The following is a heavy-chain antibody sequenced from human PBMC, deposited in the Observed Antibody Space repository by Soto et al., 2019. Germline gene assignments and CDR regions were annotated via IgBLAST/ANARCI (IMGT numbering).Heavy chain of an antibody. Sequence: SETLSLTYTVSGGSISSNSYYWDWIRQPPGKGLEWIGSLFYSGATYHNPSLQSRVTISVDTSKNQFSLHLSSVTAADTAVYYCARHAAYVFVWGESDGSDYWGPGILVT. V-gene: IGHV4-39*01. CDR2: LFYSGAT. D-gene: IGHD3-16*01. CDR1: GGSISSNSYY. J-gene: IGHJ4*02. CDR3: ARHAAYVFVWGESDGSDY.